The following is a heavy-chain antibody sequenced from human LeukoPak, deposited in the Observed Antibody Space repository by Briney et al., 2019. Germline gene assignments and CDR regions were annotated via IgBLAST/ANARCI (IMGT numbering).Heavy chain of an antibody. Sequence: ASVKVSCKASGYTFTGYYMHWVRQAPGQGLEWMGRINPNSGGTNYAQKVQGRVTMTRDTSISTAYMELSRLRSDDTDVYYCVVVRPTTDAFDIWGQGTMVTVSS. J-gene: IGHJ3*02. V-gene: IGHV1-2*05. CDR1: GYTFTGYY. CDR2: INPNSGGT. CDR3: VVVRPTTDAFDI. D-gene: IGHD2-2*01.